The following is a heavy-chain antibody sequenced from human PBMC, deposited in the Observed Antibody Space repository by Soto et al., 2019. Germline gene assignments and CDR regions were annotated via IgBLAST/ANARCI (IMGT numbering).Heavy chain of an antibody. Sequence: QVQLVQSGAEVKKPGSSVKVSCKASGGTFSSYTISWVRQAPGQGLEWMGRIIPILGIANYAQKFQGRVTSTADKSTSTAYMELSSLRSEDTAVYYFARDGGIAAAGRDVWGQGTTVTVSS. CDR1: GGTFSSYT. V-gene: IGHV1-69*08. D-gene: IGHD6-13*01. CDR3: ARDGGIAAAGRDV. CDR2: IIPILGIA. J-gene: IGHJ6*02.